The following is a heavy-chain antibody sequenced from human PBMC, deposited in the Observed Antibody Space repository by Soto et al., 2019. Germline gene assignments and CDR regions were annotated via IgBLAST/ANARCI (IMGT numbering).Heavy chain of an antibody. V-gene: IGHV4-39*01. Sequence: QLQLQESGPGLVKPSGTLSLTYTVSGGSISSSSYYWGWIRQPPGKGLEWIGSIYYSGSTYYNPSLKSRVTISVDTSTNQFSLELSSVTAADTAVYYCARGGSYCSGGSCYSVAFDIWGRGRTVTVCS. D-gene: IGHD2-15*01. CDR2: IYYSGST. CDR3: ARGGSYCSGGSCYSVAFDI. J-gene: IGHJ3*02. CDR1: GGSISSSSYY.